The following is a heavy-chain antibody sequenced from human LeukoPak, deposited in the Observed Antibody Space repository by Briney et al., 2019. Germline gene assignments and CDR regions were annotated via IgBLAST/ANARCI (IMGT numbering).Heavy chain of an antibody. CDR3: ASPLTVGGY. D-gene: IGHD3-3*01. CDR1: GGSLSSSDYY. CDR2: IYYSGTT. J-gene: IGHJ4*02. V-gene: IGHV4-39*01. Sequence: NPSETLSLTCTVSGGSLSSSDYYWGWIRQPPGKGLEWIGSIYYSGTTYYNPSLKSRVTISVDTSKNQFSLKLSSVTAADTAVYYCASPLTVGGYWGQGTLVTVSS.